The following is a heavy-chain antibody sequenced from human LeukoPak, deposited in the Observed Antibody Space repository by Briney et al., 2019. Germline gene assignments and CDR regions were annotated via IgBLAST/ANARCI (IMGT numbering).Heavy chain of an antibody. CDR1: GYSISSGYY. J-gene: IGHJ4*02. V-gene: IGHV4-38-2*02. CDR2: IYYSGST. Sequence: PSETLSLTCTVSGYSISSGYYWGWIRQSPGKGLEWIGSIYYSGSTYYNPSLKSRVTISVDTSKNQFSLKLSSVTAADTAVYYCARHKGSSWYVDYFDYWGQGTLVIVSS. D-gene: IGHD6-13*01. CDR3: ARHKGSSWYVDYFDY.